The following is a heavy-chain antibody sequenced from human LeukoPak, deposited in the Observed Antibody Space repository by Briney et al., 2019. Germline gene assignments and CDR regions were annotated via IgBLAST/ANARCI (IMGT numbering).Heavy chain of an antibody. CDR3: ARIATRRDGYNYSPAYYYYYMDV. CDR2: ISSSSSTI. CDR1: GFTFSSYG. D-gene: IGHD5-24*01. V-gene: IGHV3-48*01. Sequence: GGSLRLSCAASGFTFSSYGMTWVRQAPGKGLEWVSYISSSSSTIYYADSVKGRFTISRDNAKNSLYLQMNSLRAEDTAVYYCARIATRRDGYNYSPAYYYYYMDVWGKGTTVTVSS. J-gene: IGHJ6*03.